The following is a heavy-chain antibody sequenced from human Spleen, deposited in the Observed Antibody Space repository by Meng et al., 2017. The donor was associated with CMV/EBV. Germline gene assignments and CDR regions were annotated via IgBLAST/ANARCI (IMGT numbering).Heavy chain of an antibody. CDR3: ARSITIFGVVIPNWFDP. D-gene: IGHD3-3*01. V-gene: IGHV1-2*02. CDR2: IKPNSGGT. Sequence: YTFTGYYMHWVRQAPGQGLEWMGWIKPNSGGTNYAQKFQGRVTMTRDTSISTAYMELSRLRSDDTAVYYCARSITIFGVVIPNWFDPWGQGTLVTVSS. CDR1: YTFTGYY. J-gene: IGHJ5*02.